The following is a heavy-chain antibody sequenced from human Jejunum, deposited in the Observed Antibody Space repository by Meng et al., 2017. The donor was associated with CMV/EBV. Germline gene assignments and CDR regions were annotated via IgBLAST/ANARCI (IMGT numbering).Heavy chain of an antibody. Sequence: QVQLLQSGAEVKKPGSSVKVSCTSSGGSVNNYAINWVRQAPGQGLEWMGGIIPIFRTPQYAQKFQGRLTITADGPTGTTFMELSSLTSDDTAIYYCARGFSNGYQPFDYWGQGTLVTVSS. CDR2: IIPIFRTP. D-gene: IGHD2-2*01. V-gene: IGHV1-69*12. CDR3: ARGFSNGYQPFDY. CDR1: GGSVNNYA. J-gene: IGHJ4*02.